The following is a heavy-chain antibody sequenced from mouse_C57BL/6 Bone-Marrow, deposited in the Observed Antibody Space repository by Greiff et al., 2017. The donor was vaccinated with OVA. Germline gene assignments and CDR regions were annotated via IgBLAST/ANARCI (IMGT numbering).Heavy chain of an antibody. D-gene: IGHD1-1*01. V-gene: IGHV5-12*01. CDR3: ARHGDYYGSSYAYYYAMDY. J-gene: IGHJ4*01. CDR2: ISNGGGST. Sequence: EVQLVESGGGLVQPGGSLKLSCAASGFTFSDYYMYWVRQTPEKRLEWVAYISNGGGSTYYPDTVKGRFTISRDNAKNTLYLQMSRLKSEDTAMYYCARHGDYYGSSYAYYYAMDYWGQGTSVTVSS. CDR1: GFTFSDYY.